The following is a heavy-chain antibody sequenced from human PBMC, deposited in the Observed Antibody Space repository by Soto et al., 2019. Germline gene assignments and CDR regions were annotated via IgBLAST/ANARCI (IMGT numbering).Heavy chain of an antibody. CDR2: ISGSGGST. D-gene: IGHD3-3*01. V-gene: IGHV3-23*01. CDR1: GFTFSSYA. J-gene: IGHJ4*02. Sequence: GGSLRLSCAASGFTFSSYAMSWVRQAPGKGLEWVSAISGSGGSTYYADSMKGRFTISRDNSKNTLYLQMNSLRAEDTAVYYCAKGRFLEWSPFDYWGQGTLVTVSS. CDR3: AKGRFLEWSPFDY.